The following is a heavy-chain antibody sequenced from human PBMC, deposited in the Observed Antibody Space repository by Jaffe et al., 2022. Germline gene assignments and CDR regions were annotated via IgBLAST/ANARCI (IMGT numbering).Heavy chain of an antibody. CDR2: IVVGSGNT. CDR1: GFTFTSSA. CDR3: AAGYPMTTPFDY. J-gene: IGHJ4*02. D-gene: IGHD4-17*01. Sequence: QMQLVQSGPEVKKPGTSVKVSCKASGFTFTSSAVQWVRQARGQRLEWIGWIVVGSGNTNYAQKFQERVTITRDMSTSTAYMELSSLRSEDTAVYYCAAGYPMTTPFDYWGQGTLVTVSS. V-gene: IGHV1-58*01.